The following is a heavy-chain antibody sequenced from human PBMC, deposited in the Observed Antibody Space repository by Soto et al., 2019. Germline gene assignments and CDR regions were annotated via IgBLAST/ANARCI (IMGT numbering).Heavy chain of an antibody. D-gene: IGHD6-19*01. J-gene: IGHJ4*02. CDR2: IYYSGST. Sequence: PSETLSLTCTVSGGSISSSSYYWGWIRQPPGKGLEWIGSIYYSGSTYYNPSLKSRVTISVDTSKNQFSLKLSSVTAADTAVYYCARQARGEQWPFDYWGQGTLVTVSS. CDR3: ARQARGEQWPFDY. CDR1: GGSISSSSYY. V-gene: IGHV4-39*01.